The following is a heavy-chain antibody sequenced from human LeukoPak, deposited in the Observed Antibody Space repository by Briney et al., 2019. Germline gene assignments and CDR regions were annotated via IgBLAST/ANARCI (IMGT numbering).Heavy chain of an antibody. D-gene: IGHD3-10*01. Sequence: GGSLRLSCAASGYTFSSYAMRWVRQAPGQVLEWVSAISGNGGSTHYADSVKGRFTISRDNSKNTLYREMNSLEAEDRAVYYCAKGHYGSGSYFYFPPLLNWCDPWGQGTLVTVSS. V-gene: IGHV3-23*01. CDR2: ISGNGGST. J-gene: IGHJ5*02. CDR3: AKGHYGSGSYFYFPPLLNWCDP. CDR1: GYTFSSYA.